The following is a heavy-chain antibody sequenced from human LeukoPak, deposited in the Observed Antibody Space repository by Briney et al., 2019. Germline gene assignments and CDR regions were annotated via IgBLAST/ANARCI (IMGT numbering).Heavy chain of an antibody. D-gene: IGHD6-13*01. CDR3: SRGYSSSWYVPYYYYGMDV. Sequence: SETLSLTCTVSGGSISSFYWSWIRQPPGKGLEWFGYIYYSGSTNYNPSLTSRVTISVDTAKNQFSLKLSSVTAADTAVYYCSRGYSSSWYVPYYYYGMDVWGQGTTVTVSS. CDR2: IYYSGST. CDR1: GGSISSFY. J-gene: IGHJ6*02. V-gene: IGHV4-59*12.